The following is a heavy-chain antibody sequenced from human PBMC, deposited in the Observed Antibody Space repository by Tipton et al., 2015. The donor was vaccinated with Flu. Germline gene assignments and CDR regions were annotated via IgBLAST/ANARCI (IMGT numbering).Heavy chain of an antibody. CDR3: ARRDYSNYVSEPKNWFDS. V-gene: IGHV4-39*07. CDR2: IYYSGST. D-gene: IGHD4-11*01. CDR1: GGSISSVSHY. Sequence: TLSLTCAVSGGSISSVSHYWGWIRQPPGKGLEWIGSIYYSGSTYYNPSLSSRVTISVDTSKNQFSLKLSSVTAADTAMYYCARRDYSNYVSEPKNWFDSWGQGALVIVSS. J-gene: IGHJ5*01.